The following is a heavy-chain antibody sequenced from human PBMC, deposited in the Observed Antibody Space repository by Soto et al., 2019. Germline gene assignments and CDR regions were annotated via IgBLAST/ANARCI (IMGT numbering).Heavy chain of an antibody. Sequence: QVQLVQSGAEVENPGASVKVSCKASGYTFSNFGINWARQAPGQGLEWMGWITPYNGYANYAQKYQDRLTVTTDTSTNTAYLELRSLRSDDTAVYFCARARMYSGAYHDYWGQGTLGTVSS. D-gene: IGHD1-26*01. CDR3: ARARMYSGAYHDY. V-gene: IGHV1-18*04. CDR2: ITPYNGYA. J-gene: IGHJ4*02. CDR1: GYTFSNFG.